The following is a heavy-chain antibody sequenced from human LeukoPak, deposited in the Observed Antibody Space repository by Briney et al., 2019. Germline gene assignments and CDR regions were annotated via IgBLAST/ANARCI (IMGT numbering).Heavy chain of an antibody. J-gene: IGHJ4*02. CDR3: VRAKGTYFDY. V-gene: IGHV3-48*01. CDR2: ISSSSSNI. CDR1: GFPLSSYS. D-gene: IGHD1-1*01. Sequence: GGSLRLSCTASGFPLSSYSINWVRQAPGKGLEWISYISSSSSNIYYLDSVQGRLTVSRDNERNSLFLQIDSPRAEDTAVYYCVRAKGTYFDYWGQGSLVTVSS.